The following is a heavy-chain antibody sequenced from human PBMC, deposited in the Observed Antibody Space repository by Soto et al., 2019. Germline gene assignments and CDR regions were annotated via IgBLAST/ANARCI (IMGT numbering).Heavy chain of an antibody. V-gene: IGHV1-69*12. Sequence: QVQLLQSGAEVKKPGSSVRVSCEASGCTLRTYAISWVRQAPGQRLEWMGEIIPIFGTVNYAQKFQGRVTMTADESTTTVYMYLRSLRSEDTAVYYCAKGAVAGTPTSYYYYGMDVWGQGTTVTVSS. CDR2: IIPIFGTV. D-gene: IGHD6-19*01. CDR3: AKGAVAGTPTSYYYYGMDV. CDR1: GCTLRTYA. J-gene: IGHJ6*02.